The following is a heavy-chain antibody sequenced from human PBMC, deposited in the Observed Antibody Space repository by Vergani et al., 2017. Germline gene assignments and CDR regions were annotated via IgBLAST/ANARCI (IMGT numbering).Heavy chain of an antibody. D-gene: IGHD2-15*01. CDR2: IYYSGST. CDR3: ASGRYCSGGSCRTRRGGLFDY. CDR1: GGSISSYY. Sequence: QVQLQESGPGLVKPSETLSLTCTVSGGSISSYYWSWIRQPPGKGLEWIGYIYYSGSTNYNPSLKSRVTISVDTSKNQFSLKLSSVTAADTAVYYCASGRYCSGGSCRTRRGGLFDYWGQGTLVTVSS. V-gene: IGHV4-59*01. J-gene: IGHJ4*02.